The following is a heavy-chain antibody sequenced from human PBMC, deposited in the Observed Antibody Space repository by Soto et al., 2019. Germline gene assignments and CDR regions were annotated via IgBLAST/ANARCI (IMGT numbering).Heavy chain of an antibody. D-gene: IGHD2-21*02. J-gene: IGHJ6*02. V-gene: IGHV2-5*02. Sequence: QITLKESGPTLVKPIRTLTLTCTFSGFSLNTGGLAVGWIRQPPGKALEWLALIYWDNDKRYSPSLRSRLTITKDTSKNQVVLTMTNMDPVDAATYYCVHSRCGGDCLQSYSSHYYYGMDVWGQGTTVTVSS. CDR2: IYWDNDK. CDR1: GFSLNTGGLA. CDR3: VHSRCGGDCLQSYSSHYYYGMDV.